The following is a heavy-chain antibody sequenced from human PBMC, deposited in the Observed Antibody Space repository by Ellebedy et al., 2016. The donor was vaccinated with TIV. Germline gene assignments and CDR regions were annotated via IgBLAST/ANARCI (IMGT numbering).Heavy chain of an antibody. CDR2: INPNSGGT. Sequence: AASVKVSCKASGYTFTGYYMHWVRQAPGQGLEWMGWINPNSGGTNYAQKFQGRVTMTRDTSISTAYMELSRLRSDDTAVYYCARGRGYSYGFGSNWFDPWGQGTLVTVSS. D-gene: IGHD5-18*01. J-gene: IGHJ5*02. CDR3: ARGRGYSYGFGSNWFDP. CDR1: GYTFTGYY. V-gene: IGHV1-2*02.